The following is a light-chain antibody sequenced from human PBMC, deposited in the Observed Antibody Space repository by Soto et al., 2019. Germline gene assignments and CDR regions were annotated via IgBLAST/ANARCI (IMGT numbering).Light chain of an antibody. CDR3: QQYNTYST. CDR2: DAS. CDR1: QSISRW. V-gene: IGKV1-5*01. Sequence: DIQLTQSPYTLSASVGERVTLTWRASQSISRWLAWYQQKPGKAPKALIYDASTLRSGVPSRFSGGGSGTEFTLTISSLQPDDFATYYCQQYNTYSTFGQGTRLEIK. J-gene: IGKJ5*01.